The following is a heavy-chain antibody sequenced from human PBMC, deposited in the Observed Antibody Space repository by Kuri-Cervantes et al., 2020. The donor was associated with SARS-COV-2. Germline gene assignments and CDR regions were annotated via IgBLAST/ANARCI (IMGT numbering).Heavy chain of an antibody. V-gene: IGHV4-59*01. CDR2: IYYSGST. Sequence: SETLSLTCTVSGGSISSYYWSWIRQPPGKGLEWIGYIYYSGSTNYNPSLKSRVTMSVDTSKNQFSLKLSSVTAADTAVYYCARDKLQFDAFDIWGQGTMVTVSS. D-gene: IGHD5-24*01. J-gene: IGHJ3*02. CDR1: GGSISSYY. CDR3: ARDKLQFDAFDI.